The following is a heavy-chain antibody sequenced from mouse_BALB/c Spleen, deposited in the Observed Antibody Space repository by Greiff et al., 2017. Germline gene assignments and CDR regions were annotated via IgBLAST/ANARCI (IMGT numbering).Heavy chain of an antibody. CDR3: AGSSYVYAMDY. Sequence: EVMLVESGAELVKPGASVKLSCTASGFNIKDTYMHWVKQRPEQGLEWIGWIDPENGNTIYDPKFQGKASITADTSSNTAYLQLSSLTSEDTAVYYCAGSSYVYAMDYWGQGTSVTVSS. J-gene: IGHJ4*01. CDR2: IDPENGNT. D-gene: IGHD1-1*01. CDR1: GFNIKDTY. V-gene: IGHV14-3*02.